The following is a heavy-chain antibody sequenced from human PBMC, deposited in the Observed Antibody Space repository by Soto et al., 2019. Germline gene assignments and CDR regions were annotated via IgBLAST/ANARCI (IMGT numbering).Heavy chain of an antibody. CDR2: IDTSDSYT. D-gene: IGHD2-2*03. CDR1: GYSFTSYW. V-gene: IGHV5-10-1*01. Sequence: PGESLKISCKGSGYSFTSYWISWVRQMPGKGLGWMGRIDTSDSYTNYSPSFQGHVTISADKSISTAYLQWSSLKAPDTAMYYCSRYPLAIVVVPAKGPWGQGTLVTVSS. CDR3: SRYPLAIVVVPAKGP. J-gene: IGHJ5*02.